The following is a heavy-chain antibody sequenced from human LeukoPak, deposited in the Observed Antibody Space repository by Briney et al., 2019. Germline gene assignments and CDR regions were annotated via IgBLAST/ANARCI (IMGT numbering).Heavy chain of an antibody. V-gene: IGHV3-53*01. D-gene: IGHD3-22*01. CDR2: IYSSGGT. CDR1: GFAVSSNY. CDR3: ARDSISSGSMDL. Sequence: AGGSLRLSCAASGFAVSSNYMSWVRQAPGKGLEWVSVIYSSGGTYYADSVRGRFTISRDNSKNTLYLQMNSLRVEDMALYYCARDSISSGSMDLWGQGTLDTVS. J-gene: IGHJ4*02.